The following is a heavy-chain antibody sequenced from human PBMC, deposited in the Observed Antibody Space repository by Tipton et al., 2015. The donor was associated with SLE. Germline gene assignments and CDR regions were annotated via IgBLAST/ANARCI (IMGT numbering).Heavy chain of an antibody. CDR3: ARHESETGYDGGPYDM. V-gene: IGHV4-39*01. J-gene: IGHJ3*02. CDR2: MHYSGST. D-gene: IGHD5-12*01. Sequence: TLSLTCTVSHVSITSYDYYWGWIRQPPGKGLEWIGSMHYSGSTFPSPSLKSRLTISVDTSKNEFSLKLSSVTAADTGVYYCARHESETGYDGGPYDMWGQGTMVTVSS. CDR1: HVSITSYDYY.